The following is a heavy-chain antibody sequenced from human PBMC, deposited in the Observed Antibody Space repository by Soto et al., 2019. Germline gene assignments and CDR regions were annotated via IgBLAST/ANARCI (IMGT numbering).Heavy chain of an antibody. V-gene: IGHV1-69*01. D-gene: IGHD7-27*01. J-gene: IGHJ4*02. CDR2: IIPIFGTA. CDR1: GGTFSSYA. CDR3: ARDPWGGGTYYFHY. Sequence: QVQLVQSGAEVKKPGSSVKVSCKASGGTFSSYAISWVRQAPGQGLEWMGGIIPIFGTANYAQKFQGRVTITADESRSTAYRGLGGGRFEDRAVYYCARDPWGGGTYYFHYWGQGTLVTVSS.